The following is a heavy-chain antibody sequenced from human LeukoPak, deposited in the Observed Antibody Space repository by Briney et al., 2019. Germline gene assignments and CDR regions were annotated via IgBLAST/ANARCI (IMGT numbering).Heavy chain of an antibody. J-gene: IGHJ3*02. CDR2: ISSSSSYI. CDR1: GFTFSSYS. D-gene: IGHD6-19*01. Sequence: GGSLRLSCAASGFTFSSYSMNWVRQAPGKGLGWVSSISSSSSYIYYADSVKGRFTISRDNAKNSLYLQMNSLRAEDTAVYYCAAGSGWYDDAFDIWGQGTMVTVSS. CDR3: AAGSGWYDDAFDI. V-gene: IGHV3-21*01.